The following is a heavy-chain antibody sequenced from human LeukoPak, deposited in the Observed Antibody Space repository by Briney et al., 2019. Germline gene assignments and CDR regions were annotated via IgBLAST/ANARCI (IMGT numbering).Heavy chain of an antibody. CDR1: GFTFSSYA. J-gene: IGHJ5*01. CDR3: AKEDFRDHTTGFDS. V-gene: IGHV3-23*01. D-gene: IGHD1-1*01. Sequence: GGSLRLSCAASGFTFSSYAVSWVRQAPGRGLEWVSAISGSGGTYYIASVKGRFIVSRDNSRNTLYLQVNSLRAEDTAIYYCAKEDFRDHTTGFDSWGQGTLVTVSS. CDR2: ISGSGGT.